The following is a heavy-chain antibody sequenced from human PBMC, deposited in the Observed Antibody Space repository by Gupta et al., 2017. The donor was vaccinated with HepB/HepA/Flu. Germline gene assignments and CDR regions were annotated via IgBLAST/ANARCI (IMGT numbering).Heavy chain of an antibody. D-gene: IGHD3-16*01. V-gene: IGHV3-23*01. Sequence: EVQLLESGGGLAQPGGSLRLSCVASGFTFSNYAMSWVRQAPGKGLEWVSGISGSGSSTYFADSVKGRLTISRDNSRNTLYLQMNSLRAEDTAVYYCAKALYYFDYWGQGTLVTVSS. J-gene: IGHJ4*02. CDR1: GFTFSNYA. CDR3: AKALYYFDY. CDR2: ISGSGSST.